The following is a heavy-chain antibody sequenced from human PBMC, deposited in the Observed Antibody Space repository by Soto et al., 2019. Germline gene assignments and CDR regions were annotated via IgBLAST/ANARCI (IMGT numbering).Heavy chain of an antibody. CDR1: SAPVSSSTYT. CDR2: IYYSGST. Sequence: QLQLQESGPGLVKPSETLSLTCTVSSAPVSSSTYTWGWIRQPPGKGLEWIGSIYYSGSTYYNPSXXXRPTPPAATSXXQXSXXVTPVPDAEPAVYYCAILHGYCISSSCHGHYAMDVWGQGTTVTVPS. V-gene: IGHV4-39*01. J-gene: IGHJ6*02. CDR3: AILHGYCISSSCHGHYAMDV. D-gene: IGHD2-2*01.